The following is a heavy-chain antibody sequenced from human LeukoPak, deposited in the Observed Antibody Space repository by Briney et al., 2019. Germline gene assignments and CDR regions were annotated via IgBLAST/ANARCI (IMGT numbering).Heavy chain of an antibody. CDR3: ARGRNYDFWSGYTNYYYYMDV. V-gene: IGHV3-33*01. CDR2: IWYDGSNK. CDR1: GFTFSSYG. D-gene: IGHD3-3*01. J-gene: IGHJ6*03. Sequence: PGRSLRLSCAASGFTFSSYGMHWVRQAPGKGLEWVAVIWYDGSNKYYADSVKGRFTISRDNSKNTLYLQMNSLRAEDTAVYYCARGRNYDFWSGYTNYYYYMDVWGEGTTVTVSS.